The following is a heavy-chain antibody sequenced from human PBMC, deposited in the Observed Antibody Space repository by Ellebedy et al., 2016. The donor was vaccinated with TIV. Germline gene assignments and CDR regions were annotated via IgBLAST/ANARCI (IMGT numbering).Heavy chain of an antibody. Sequence: GESLKISXAASGFTLSTYWMSWVRQAPGKGLEWVATIKQDGSEKYFVDSVKGRFTISRDNAKNSLCLQMNSLRAEDTAVYYCARDKSSGSTYGSHFDYWGQGTLVTVSS. CDR1: GFTLSTYW. D-gene: IGHD5-18*01. V-gene: IGHV3-7*01. J-gene: IGHJ4*02. CDR2: IKQDGSEK. CDR3: ARDKSSGSTYGSHFDY.